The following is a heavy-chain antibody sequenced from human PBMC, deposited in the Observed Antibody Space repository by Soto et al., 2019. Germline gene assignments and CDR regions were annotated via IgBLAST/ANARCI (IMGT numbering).Heavy chain of an antibody. J-gene: IGHJ5*02. CDR1: GGSISSGGYY. Sequence: SETLSLTCTVSGGSISSGGYYWSWVRQHPGKGLEWIGYIYYSGSTYYNPSLKSRVTISVDTSKNQFSLKLSSVTAADTAVYYCARVRVTQIFDPWGQGTLVTVSS. CDR2: IYYSGST. V-gene: IGHV4-31*03. CDR3: ARVRVTQIFDP.